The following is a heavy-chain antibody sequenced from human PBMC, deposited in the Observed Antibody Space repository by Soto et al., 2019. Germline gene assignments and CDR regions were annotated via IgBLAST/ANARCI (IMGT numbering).Heavy chain of an antibody. D-gene: IGHD6-13*01. J-gene: IGHJ6*03. Sequence: PGESLKISCKGSGYSFTSYWIGWVRQMPGKGLEWMGIIYPGDSDTRYSPSFQGQVTISADKSISTAYLQWSSLKASDTAMYYCARGGGVGNSWPYYYYYYMDVWGKGTTVTVSS. V-gene: IGHV5-51*01. CDR3: ARGGGVGNSWPYYYYYYMDV. CDR1: GYSFTSYW. CDR2: IYPGDSDT.